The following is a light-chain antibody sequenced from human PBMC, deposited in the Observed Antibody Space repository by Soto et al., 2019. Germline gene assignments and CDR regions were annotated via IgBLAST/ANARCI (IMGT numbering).Light chain of an antibody. CDR2: EAN. CDR1: SSDVGSYNV. V-gene: IGLV2-23*01. J-gene: IGLJ2*01. Sequence: QSALTQPASVSGSPGQSITISCTGTSSDVGSYNVVSWYQHHPGKAPKVMIYEANKRPSGVSNRFSGSKSGNTASLTTSGLQAEDEAEYYCCSYAGSSTVIFGGGTKLTVL. CDR3: CSYAGSSTVI.